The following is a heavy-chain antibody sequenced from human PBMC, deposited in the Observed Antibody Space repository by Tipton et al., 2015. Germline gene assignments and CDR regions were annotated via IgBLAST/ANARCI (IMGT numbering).Heavy chain of an antibody. CDR1: GLTLSSYW. CDR2: IKEDGSEK. J-gene: IGHJ4*02. V-gene: IGHV3-7*01. CDR3: ATKYGSSWSVGY. D-gene: IGHD6-13*01. Sequence: SLRLSCAASGLTLSSYWMSWVRQAPGKGLEWVANIKEDGSEKYYVDSVKGRFTISRDNVKNSLYLQMNSLRAEDTAVHYCATKYGSSWSVGYWGQGTPVTVPS.